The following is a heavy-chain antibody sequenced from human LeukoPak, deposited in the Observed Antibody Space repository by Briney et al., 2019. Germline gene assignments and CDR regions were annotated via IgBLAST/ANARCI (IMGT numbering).Heavy chain of an antibody. CDR3: ARQVDIPMALPDY. CDR1: VYTFTTYG. CDR2: ISAYNGNT. V-gene: IGHV1-18*01. Sequence: ASVTVSCTAYVYTFTTYGITWVRQAPGQGLGWMGRISAYNGNTNYAQKLQGRVTMTTETSTSTAYMELRSLRSDDTAIYYCARQVDIPMALPDYWGQGTLVTVSS. D-gene: IGHD5-12*01. J-gene: IGHJ4*02.